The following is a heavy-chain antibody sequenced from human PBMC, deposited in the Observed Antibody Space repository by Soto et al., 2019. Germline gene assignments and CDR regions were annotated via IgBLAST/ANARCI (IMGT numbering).Heavy chain of an antibody. CDR1: GFTFSSYA. CDR2: ISGSGGST. CDR3: AKDLLSLVGATPKEWFDP. Sequence: EVQLLESGGGLVQPGGSLRLSCAASGFTFSSYAMSWVRQAPGKGLEWVSAISGSGGSTYYADSVKGRFTISRDNSKNTLYLQMNSLRAEDTAVYYCAKDLLSLVGATPKEWFDPWGQGTLVTVSS. V-gene: IGHV3-23*01. J-gene: IGHJ5*02. D-gene: IGHD1-26*01.